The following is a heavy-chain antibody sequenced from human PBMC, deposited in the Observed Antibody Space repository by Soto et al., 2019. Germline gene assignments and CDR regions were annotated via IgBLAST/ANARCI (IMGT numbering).Heavy chain of an antibody. J-gene: IGHJ6*02. D-gene: IGHD2-15*01. CDR3: ARDVGGYCSGGRGYSDGMDV. Sequence: GGSLRLSCAVSGFTFSSYSMNLVRQAPGKGLEWVSSISSSSTYIYYADSVKGRFTISRDSAKNSVYLQMNSLRGEDTAVYSCARDVGGYCSGGRGYSDGMDVWAQGTTVTVSS. CDR2: ISSSSTYI. V-gene: IGHV3-21*01. CDR1: GFTFSSYS.